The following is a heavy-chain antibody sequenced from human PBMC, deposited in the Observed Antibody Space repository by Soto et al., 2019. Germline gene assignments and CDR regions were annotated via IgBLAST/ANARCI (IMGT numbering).Heavy chain of an antibody. CDR1: GFTFTSSA. CDR3: AADLGYSGYDLLEYYYYGMDV. Sequence: GASVKVSCKASGFTFTSSAMQWVRQARGQRLEWIGWIVVGSGNTNYAQKFQERVTITRDMSTSTAYMELSSLRSEDTAVYYCAADLGYSGYDLLEYYYYGMDVWGQGTTVTVSS. V-gene: IGHV1-58*02. D-gene: IGHD5-12*01. CDR2: IVVGSGNT. J-gene: IGHJ6*02.